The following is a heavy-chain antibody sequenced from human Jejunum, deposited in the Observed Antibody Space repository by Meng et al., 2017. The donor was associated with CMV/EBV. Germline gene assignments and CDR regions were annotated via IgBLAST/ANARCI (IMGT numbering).Heavy chain of an antibody. J-gene: IGHJ4*02. CDR1: DGSIRSGHYY. D-gene: IGHD6-13*01. CDR2: LYTSGST. V-gene: IGHV4-61*02. CDR3: ARDARGIAAAGVY. Sequence: QVQRRESGPGLVKPSQPLSLTCAGSDGSIRSGHYYWSWIRKPAGKGLEWIGRLYTSGSTTYNPSLKSRVTFSVDTSKNQFSLKLNSVTAADTAVYYCARDARGIAAAGVYWGQGTLVTVSS.